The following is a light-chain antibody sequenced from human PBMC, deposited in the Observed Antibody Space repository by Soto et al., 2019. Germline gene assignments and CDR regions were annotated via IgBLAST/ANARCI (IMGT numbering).Light chain of an antibody. J-gene: IGKJ1*01. CDR2: LGS. V-gene: IGKV2-28*01. CDR3: MQPLQSWT. CDR1: QSLLHSNGYNY. Sequence: DIVMTQSPLSLPVTPGEPASISCRSSQSLLHSNGYNYLDWYLQKPGQSPQLLIYLGSNRASGVPDRFSGSGAGTDCTLKISRVEAEDVGVYYCMQPLQSWTFGQGTKVEIK.